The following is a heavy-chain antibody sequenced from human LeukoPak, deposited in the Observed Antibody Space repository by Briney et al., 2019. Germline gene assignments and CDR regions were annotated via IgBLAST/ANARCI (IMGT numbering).Heavy chain of an antibody. V-gene: IGHV3-23*01. J-gene: IGHJ5*02. CDR3: ARVSIRHLFDP. CDR2: ISSTGGTT. D-gene: IGHD4-11*01. CDR1: GLTFSNYG. Sequence: GGSLRLSCVASGLTFSNYGISWVRQAPGKGLEWVSAISSTGGTTYYADSVKGHFTISRDNSKNTLYLQMNSLRAEDTAVYYCARVSIRHLFDPWGQGTLVTVSS.